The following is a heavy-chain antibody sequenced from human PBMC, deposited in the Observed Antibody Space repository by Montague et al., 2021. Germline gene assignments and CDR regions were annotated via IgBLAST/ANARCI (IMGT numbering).Heavy chain of an antibody. CDR1: GDSVSSNSVA. CDR3: ARRQRQAWAHSSSSPQYYYYYMDV. D-gene: IGHD6-6*01. V-gene: IGHV6-1*01. Sequence: CAISGDSVSSNSVAWNWIRQSPSRGLEWLGRTYYRSKWYNDYAVSVKSRITINPDTSKNQFSLQLNSVTPEDTAVYYCARRQRQAWAHSSSSPQYYYYYMDVWGKGTTVTVPS. J-gene: IGHJ6*03. CDR2: TYYRSKWYN.